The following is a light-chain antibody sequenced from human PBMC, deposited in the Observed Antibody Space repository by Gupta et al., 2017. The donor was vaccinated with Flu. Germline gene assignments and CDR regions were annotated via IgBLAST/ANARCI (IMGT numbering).Light chain of an antibody. Sequence: PSSLAASVGDRVTITCQASQDIINNLNWYQQIPGKAPKLLIYDASNLETGVPSRFSGSGSGTDFTFTISSLQPEDTATYYCQQDDNLPLTFGGGTKVEMK. CDR1: QDIINN. CDR3: QQDDNLPLT. V-gene: IGKV1-33*01. J-gene: IGKJ4*01. CDR2: DAS.